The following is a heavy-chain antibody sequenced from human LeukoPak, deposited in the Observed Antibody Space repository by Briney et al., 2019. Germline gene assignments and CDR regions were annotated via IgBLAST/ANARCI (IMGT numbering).Heavy chain of an antibody. V-gene: IGHV4-30-2*01. CDR1: GGSISSGGYY. CDR2: IYHSGST. D-gene: IGHD1-26*01. Sequence: SQTLSLTCTVSGGSISSGGYYWSWIRQPPGKGLEWIGYIYHSGSTYYNPSLKSRVTISLDRSKNQFSLKLSSVTAADTAVYYCARFSRWSGWYFDLWGRGTLVTVSS. J-gene: IGHJ2*01. CDR3: ARFSRWSGWYFDL.